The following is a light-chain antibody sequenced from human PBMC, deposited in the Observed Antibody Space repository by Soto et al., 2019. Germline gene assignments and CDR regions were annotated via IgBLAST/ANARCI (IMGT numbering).Light chain of an antibody. CDR3: QSYGSSSLTGWV. J-gene: IGLJ3*02. CDR2: GHS. Sequence: QSVLTQPPSVSGAPGQRVTISCTGSSSNIGAGYDLHWYQHLPGAAPKLVIYGHSNRPSVVPDRFSCAKTGTSAALAITGVQAEDEADYYCQSYGSSSLTGWVFGGGTKLTVL. CDR1: SSNIGAGYD. V-gene: IGLV1-40*01.